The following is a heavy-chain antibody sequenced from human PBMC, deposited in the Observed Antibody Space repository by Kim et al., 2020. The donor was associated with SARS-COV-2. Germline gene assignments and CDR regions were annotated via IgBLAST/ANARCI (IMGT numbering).Heavy chain of an antibody. Sequence: ASVKVSCKASGYTFTSYAMHWVRQAPGQRLEWMGWINAGNGNTKYSQKFQGRVTITRDTSASTAYMELSSLRSEDTAVYYCARDVRITMGSDAFDIWGQGTMVTVSS. CDR3: ARDVRITMGSDAFDI. J-gene: IGHJ3*02. D-gene: IGHD3-10*01. CDR2: INAGNGNT. CDR1: GYTFTSYA. V-gene: IGHV1-3*01.